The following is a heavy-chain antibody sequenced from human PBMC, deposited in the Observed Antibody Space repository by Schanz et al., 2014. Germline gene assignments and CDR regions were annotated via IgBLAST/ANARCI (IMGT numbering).Heavy chain of an antibody. J-gene: IGHJ4*02. CDR3: ARGRTFDY. V-gene: IGHV1-2*06. CDR1: GYTFTSDS. CDR2: INPNSGGT. Sequence: QVQLVQSGAEVKKPGASVKVSCKASGYTFTSDSMHWVRQAPGQGLEWMGRINPNSGGTNYAQKFQGRVTMTRDTSISTAYIELHILTSEDTAVYYCARGRTFDYWGQGTLVTVSS.